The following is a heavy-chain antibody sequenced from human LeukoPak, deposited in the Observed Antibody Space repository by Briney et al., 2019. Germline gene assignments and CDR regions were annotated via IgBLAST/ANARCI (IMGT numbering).Heavy chain of an antibody. J-gene: IGHJ4*02. D-gene: IGHD3-22*01. V-gene: IGHV4-31*03. CDR3: AREGYDSSYYYYLDY. CDR1: GGSISSGDYY. CDR2: IYYSGST. Sequence: PSETLSLTCTVSGGSISSGDYYWSWIRQHPGKGLDWIGNIYYSGSTYYNPSLKSRVTISVDTSKSQSSLKLSSVTAADTAVYYCAREGYDSSYYYYLDYWGQGTLVTVSS.